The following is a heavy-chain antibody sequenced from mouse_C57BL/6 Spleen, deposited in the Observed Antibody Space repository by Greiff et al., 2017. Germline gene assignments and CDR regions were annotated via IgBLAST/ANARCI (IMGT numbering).Heavy chain of an antibody. CDR3: ARGNTTVVARRYFDV. CDR1: GYTFTSYW. CDR2: IDPSDSYT. D-gene: IGHD1-1*01. J-gene: IGHJ1*03. Sequence: QVQLQQSGAELVMPGASVKLSCKASGYTFTSYWMHWVKQRPGQGLEWIGEIDPSDSYTNYNQKFKGKSTLTVDKSSSTAYMQLSSLTSEDSAVYYCARGNTTVVARRYFDVWGTGTTVTVSS. V-gene: IGHV1-69*01.